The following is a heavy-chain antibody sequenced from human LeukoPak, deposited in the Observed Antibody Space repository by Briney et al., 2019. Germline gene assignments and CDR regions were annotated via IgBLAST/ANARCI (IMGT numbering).Heavy chain of an antibody. J-gene: IGHJ6*02. Sequence: GRSLRLSCAASGFSLSSYDMHWVRQAPGKGLEWVAVISYDGSNKYYADSVKGRLTISRDNSKNTLYLQMNSLRAEDTAVYYCARGAHSGMDVWGQGTTVTVSS. CDR1: GFSLSSYD. V-gene: IGHV3-30-3*01. CDR3: ARGAHSGMDV. CDR2: ISYDGSNK.